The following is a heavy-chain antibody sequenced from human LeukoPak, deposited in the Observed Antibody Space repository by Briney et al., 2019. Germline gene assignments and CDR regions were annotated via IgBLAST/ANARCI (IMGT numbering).Heavy chain of an antibody. V-gene: IGHV1-8*01. CDR1: GYTFTSYD. CDR3: ARSSWGVVVPTAADAFDI. Sequence: ASVKVSCKASGYTFTSYDINWVRQATGQGLEWMGWMNPNSGNTGYAQKFQGRVTMTRNTSISTAYMELSSLRSEDTAVYYCARSSWGVVVPTAADAFDIWGQGTMVTVSS. CDR2: MNPNSGNT. J-gene: IGHJ3*02. D-gene: IGHD2-2*01.